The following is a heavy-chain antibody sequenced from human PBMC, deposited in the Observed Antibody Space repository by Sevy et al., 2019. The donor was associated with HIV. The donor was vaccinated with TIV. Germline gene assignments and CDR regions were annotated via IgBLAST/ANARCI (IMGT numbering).Heavy chain of an antibody. CDR1: GFTFSSYA. J-gene: IGHJ4*02. CDR2: ISYDGSNK. D-gene: IGHD3-10*01. CDR3: ARGFPARYYYGSGSYYNSLDY. V-gene: IGHV3-30-3*01. Sequence: GGSLRLSCAASGFTFSSYAMHWVRQAPGKGLEWVAVISYDGSNKYYADSVKGRFTTSRDNSKNTLYLQMNSLRAEDTAVYYCARGFPARYYYGSGSYYNSLDYWGQGTLVTVSS.